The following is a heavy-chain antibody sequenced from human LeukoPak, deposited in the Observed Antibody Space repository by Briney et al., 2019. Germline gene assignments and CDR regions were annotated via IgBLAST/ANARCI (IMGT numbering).Heavy chain of an antibody. J-gene: IGHJ4*02. D-gene: IGHD2-2*01. CDR2: ISYDGSNK. Sequence: GGSLRLSCAASGFTFSSYAMHWVRQAPGKGLEWVAVISYDGSNKYYADSVKGRFTISRDNSKNTLYLQMNSLRAEDTAVYYCARGFVVVPAVMGYWGQGTLVTVSS. CDR1: GFTFSSYA. V-gene: IGHV3-30-3*01. CDR3: ARGFVVVPAVMGY.